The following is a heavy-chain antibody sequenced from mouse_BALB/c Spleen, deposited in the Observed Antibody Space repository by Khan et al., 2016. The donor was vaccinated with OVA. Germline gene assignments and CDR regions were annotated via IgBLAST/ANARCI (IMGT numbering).Heavy chain of an antibody. Sequence: QVQLKESGPELVRPGVSVKISCKGSGYTFTDYTMHWVKQSHEKSLEWIGLISTYYGNTDYNQTFKGKATMTVDKSSNTAYMELARLTSEESCSYCRARGDEILQAHCDYWGQGTTLTVSS. CDR3: ARGDEILQAHCDY. J-gene: IGHJ2*01. V-gene: IGHV1S137*01. CDR1: GYTFTDYT. D-gene: IGHD1-1*01. CDR2: ISTYYGNT.